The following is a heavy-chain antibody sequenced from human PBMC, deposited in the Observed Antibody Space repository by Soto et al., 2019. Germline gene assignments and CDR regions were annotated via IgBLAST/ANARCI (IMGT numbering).Heavy chain of an antibody. CDR2: ISGSGANT. V-gene: IGHV3-23*01. Sequence: GGSLRRCCAASGFTVSSYAMTWGRQAPGKGLEWVSSISGSGANTYYADSVKGRFTISRDNSKNTVSLHMNSLRADDTAVYYCAKSPDFYYYGMDVWGQGTTVTVSS. J-gene: IGHJ6*02. CDR1: GFTVSSYA. CDR3: AKSPDFYYYGMDV.